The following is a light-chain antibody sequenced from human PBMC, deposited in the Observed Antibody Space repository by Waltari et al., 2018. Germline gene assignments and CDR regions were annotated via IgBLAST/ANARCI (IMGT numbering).Light chain of an antibody. CDR1: GGTVVSKY. CDR2: RDN. Sequence: NYKLTQPPSMSESPGKTVTISCTGSGGTVVSKYVQWYRQRPGSAPTTLMYRDNRRPSGVPDRFSGSVDSSSNSASLRISGLQAEDEGDYYCQSYDSRNVVFGGGTRLTVL. V-gene: IGLV6-57*02. J-gene: IGLJ3*02. CDR3: QSYDSRNVV.